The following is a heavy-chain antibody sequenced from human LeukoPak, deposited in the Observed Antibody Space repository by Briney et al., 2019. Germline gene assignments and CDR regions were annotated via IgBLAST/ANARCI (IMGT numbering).Heavy chain of an antibody. CDR2: IYYRGGT. CDR3: ARSSLFDSAGYYFDF. Sequence: SETLSLTCTVSGVSISCYSWSWIRQPPGKGLEWIGYIYYRGGTSYNPSLKSRLSISVDTSKSQFSLRLNSVTAADTAVYNCARSSLFDSAGYYFDFWGQGALVTVSS. V-gene: IGHV4-59*08. D-gene: IGHD3-22*01. CDR1: GVSISCYS. J-gene: IGHJ4*02.